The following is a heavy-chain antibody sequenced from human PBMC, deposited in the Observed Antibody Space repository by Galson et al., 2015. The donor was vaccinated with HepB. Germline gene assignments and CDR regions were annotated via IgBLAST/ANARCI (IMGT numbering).Heavy chain of an antibody. CDR3: ARGEYQLLFDGGAYYYYYGMDV. CDR1: GFTFSSYW. D-gene: IGHD2-2*01. V-gene: IGHV3-74*01. CDR2: INSDGSST. Sequence: SLRLSCAASGFTFSSYWMHWVRQAPGKGLVWVSRINSDGSSTSYADSVKGRFTISRDNAKNTLYLQMNSLRAEDTAVYYCARGEYQLLFDGGAYYYYYGMDVWGQGTTVTVSS. J-gene: IGHJ6*02.